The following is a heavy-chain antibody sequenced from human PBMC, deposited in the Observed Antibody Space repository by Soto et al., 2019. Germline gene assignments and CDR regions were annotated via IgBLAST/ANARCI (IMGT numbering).Heavy chain of an antibody. V-gene: IGHV3-21*01. Sequence: RLSCAASGFTFGSYMMNWVRRAPGRGLEWVSSISNSGSYKYSADSVKGRLTISRDNAKNSLYLQMNSLRAEDTAVYYCARGEYGMDVWGQGTTVTVSS. CDR2: ISNSGSYK. J-gene: IGHJ6*02. CDR1: GFTFGSYM. CDR3: ARGEYGMDV.